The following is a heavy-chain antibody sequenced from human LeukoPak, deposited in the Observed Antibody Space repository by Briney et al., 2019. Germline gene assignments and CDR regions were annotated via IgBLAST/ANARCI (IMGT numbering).Heavy chain of an antibody. CDR1: GGSISSGSFY. Sequence: PSQTLSLTCTVSGGSISSGSFYWSWIRQPAGKGLEWIGRIHTSGSTNYNPSLKSRVTILVDTSKNQFSLKLSSVTAADTAVYYCARLRNYDFWSGYYTDYWGQGTLVTVSS. D-gene: IGHD3-3*01. V-gene: IGHV4-61*02. J-gene: IGHJ4*02. CDR3: ARLRNYDFWSGYYTDY. CDR2: IHTSGST.